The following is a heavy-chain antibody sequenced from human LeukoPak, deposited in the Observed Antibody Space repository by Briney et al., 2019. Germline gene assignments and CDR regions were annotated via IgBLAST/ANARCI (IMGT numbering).Heavy chain of an antibody. J-gene: IGHJ4*02. Sequence: PGGSLRLSCAASGFTFSSYSMNWVRQAPGKGLEWVSYISSSSSTTYYADSVKGRFTISRDNSKNKLYLQMNSLRAEDTAVYYCAKNSGSYYKPPWYWGQGTLVTVSS. V-gene: IGHV3-48*01. CDR1: GFTFSSYS. D-gene: IGHD3-10*01. CDR3: AKNSGSYYKPPWY. CDR2: ISSSSSTT.